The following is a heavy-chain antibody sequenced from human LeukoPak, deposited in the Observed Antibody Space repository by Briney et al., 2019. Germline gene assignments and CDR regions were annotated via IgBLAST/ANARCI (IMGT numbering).Heavy chain of an antibody. Sequence: GGSLRLSCAASGFTFSSYSMNWVRQAPGKGLEWVSYIRSSRSTIYYADSVKGRYTISRDNAKNSPYLQMNSLRAEDTAVYYCARVRSGWYEDHWGQGILVTVSS. D-gene: IGHD6-19*01. CDR2: IRSSRSTI. CDR1: GFTFSSYS. V-gene: IGHV3-48*04. CDR3: ARVRSGWYEDH. J-gene: IGHJ4*02.